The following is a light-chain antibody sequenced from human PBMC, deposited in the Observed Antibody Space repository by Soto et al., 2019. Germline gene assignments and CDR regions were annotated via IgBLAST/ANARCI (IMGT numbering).Light chain of an antibody. J-gene: IGKJ1*01. CDR3: QQSYTTPWT. CDR1: QSISRY. CDR2: AAS. V-gene: IGKV1-39*01. Sequence: DIQMTQSPSSLSASVGDRVTITCRASQSISRYLHWYQQKPGKAPNLLIYAASSLQSGVPSRFSGSGSGTDFTLTISSLQPEDFATYFCQQSYTTPWTFGQGTKVEFK.